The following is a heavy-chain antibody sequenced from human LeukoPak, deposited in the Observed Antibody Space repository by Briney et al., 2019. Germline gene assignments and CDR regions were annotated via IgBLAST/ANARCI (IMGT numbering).Heavy chain of an antibody. CDR3: ARSLGAYYYDSIGPEDAFDI. V-gene: IGHV3-7*03. J-gene: IGHJ3*02. CDR2: IRDDGGEI. Sequence: WGSLRLSCEASGFTFSSYWMSWVRQAPGRGLEWVANIRDDGGEIYYVDSVKGPFTISRDNAKSSMFLQMNSLRAEDTDLYYCARSLGAYYYDSIGPEDAFDIWGQGTMVTVSS. D-gene: IGHD3-22*01. CDR1: GFTFSSYW.